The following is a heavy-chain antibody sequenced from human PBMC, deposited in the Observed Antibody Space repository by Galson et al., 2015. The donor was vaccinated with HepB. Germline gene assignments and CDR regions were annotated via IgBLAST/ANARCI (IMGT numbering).Heavy chain of an antibody. CDR1: GFTFSSYA. J-gene: IGHJ4*02. V-gene: IGHV3-23*01. Sequence: SLRLSCAASGFTFSSYAMSWVRQAPGKGLEWVSAISGSGGSTYYADSVKGRFTISRDNSKNTLYLQMNSLRAEDTAVYYCAKDGDGFGGVPYWGQGTLVTVSS. CDR3: AKDGDGFGGVPY. D-gene: IGHD3-16*01. CDR2: ISGSGGST.